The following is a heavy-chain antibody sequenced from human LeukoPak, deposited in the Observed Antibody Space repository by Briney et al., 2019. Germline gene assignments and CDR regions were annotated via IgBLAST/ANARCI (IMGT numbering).Heavy chain of an antibody. CDR2: VYNSGDT. CDR3: ARLKLGAYFDL. J-gene: IGHJ2*01. CDR1: GGSTSSDY. Sequence: PSETLSLTCTVSGGSTSSDYWSWIRQSPGKRLEWVGYVYNSGDTGNNPSLKSRVTILLDTSKNQCSLQLTSVSAADTAVYYCARLKLGAYFDLWGRGTLVTVSS. D-gene: IGHD3-16*01. V-gene: IGHV4-59*08.